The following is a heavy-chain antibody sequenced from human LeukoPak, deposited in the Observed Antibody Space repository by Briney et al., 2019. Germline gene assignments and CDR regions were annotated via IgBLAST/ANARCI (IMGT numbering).Heavy chain of an antibody. J-gene: IGHJ4*02. V-gene: IGHV3-23*01. CDR3: VRRGDASSGWGDHDF. Sequence: GGSLRLSCAASGFTFNRNAISWVRQAPGKGLEWFSTIGGSGDKTFYADSVKGRFTISRDNSKNMVHLQMNSLTGEDTALYYCVRRGDASSGWGDHDFWGQGALVTVS. D-gene: IGHD6-19*01. CDR2: IGGSGDKT. CDR1: GFTFNRNA.